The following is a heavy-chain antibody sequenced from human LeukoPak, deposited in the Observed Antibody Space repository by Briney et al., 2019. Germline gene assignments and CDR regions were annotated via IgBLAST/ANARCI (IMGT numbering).Heavy chain of an antibody. CDR1: DYTFTSYG. Sequence: ASVTVSCKTSDYTFTSYGISWVRQAPGQGLEWMGWISAYNGNTNYAQKLQGRVTMTTDTSTSTAYMELRSLRSDDTAVYHCASTRHYDYVWGSYRPVDYMDVWGKGTTVTVSS. CDR3: ASTRHYDYVWGSYRPVDYMDV. J-gene: IGHJ6*03. V-gene: IGHV1-18*01. CDR2: ISAYNGNT. D-gene: IGHD3-16*02.